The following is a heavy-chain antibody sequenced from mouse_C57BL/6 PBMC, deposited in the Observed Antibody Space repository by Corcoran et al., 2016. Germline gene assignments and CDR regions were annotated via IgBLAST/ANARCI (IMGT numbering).Heavy chain of an antibody. D-gene: IGHD2-5*01. V-gene: IGHV3-6*01. CDR3: ASILSYSNRAMDY. CDR1: GYSITSGYY. J-gene: IGHJ4*01. Sequence: DVQLQESGPGLVKPSQSLSLTCSVTGYSITSGYYWNWIRQFPGNKLEWMGYISYDGSNHYTPSIKNRISITRDTSKNQFFLKLNSVTTEDTATYYCASILSYSNRAMDYWGQGTSGTVSS. CDR2: ISYDGSN.